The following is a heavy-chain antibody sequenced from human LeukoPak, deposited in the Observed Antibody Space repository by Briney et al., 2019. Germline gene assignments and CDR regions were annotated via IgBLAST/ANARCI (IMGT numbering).Heavy chain of an antibody. J-gene: IGHJ1*01. CDR1: GGTFSSYA. Sequence: SVKVSCKASGGTFSSYAMSWVRQAPRQGLEWMGGIIPIFGTANYAQKFQGRVTITADESTSTAYMELSSLRSEDTAVYYCAGRRPTGSFQHWGQGPLVTVSS. V-gene: IGHV1-69*01. D-gene: IGHD1-1*01. CDR2: IIPIFGTA. CDR3: AGRRPTGSFQH.